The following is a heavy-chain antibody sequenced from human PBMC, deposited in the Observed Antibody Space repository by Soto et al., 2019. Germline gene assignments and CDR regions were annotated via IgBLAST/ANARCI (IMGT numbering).Heavy chain of an antibody. Sequence: SETLSLTCTVSGGSISSYYWSWVRQPPGKGLEWIGYIYYSGSTYYNPSLKSRVTISVDTSKNQFSLKLSSVTAADTAVYYCACIFSGGYGYGFYYYGMDVWGQGTTVTVSS. D-gene: IGHD5-18*01. CDR1: GGSISSYY. J-gene: IGHJ6*02. CDR3: ACIFSGGYGYGFYYYGMDV. CDR2: IYYSGST. V-gene: IGHV4-59*04.